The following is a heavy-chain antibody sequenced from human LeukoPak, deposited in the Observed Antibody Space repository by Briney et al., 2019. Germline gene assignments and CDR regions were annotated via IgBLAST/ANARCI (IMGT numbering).Heavy chain of an antibody. Sequence: ASVEVSCKASGYTFTSYGISWVRQAPGQGLEWMGWISAYNGNTNYAQKLQGRVTMTTDTSTSTAYMELRSLRSDDTAVYYCAKHSITMVRGVKFPMADAFDIWGQGTMVTVSS. CDR1: GYTFTSYG. CDR2: ISAYNGNT. V-gene: IGHV1-18*01. J-gene: IGHJ3*02. CDR3: AKHSITMVRGVKFPMADAFDI. D-gene: IGHD3-10*01.